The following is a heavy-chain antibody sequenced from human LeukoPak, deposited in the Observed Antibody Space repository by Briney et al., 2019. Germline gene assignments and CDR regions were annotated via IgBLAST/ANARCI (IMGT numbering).Heavy chain of an antibody. CDR2: IYYSGST. D-gene: IGHD3-3*01. J-gene: IGHJ4*02. CDR1: GVSISSSDYY. Sequence: SETLSLTCTVSGVSISSSDYYWGWIRQPSGKGLEWIGSIYYSGSTYYNPSLKSRVTISVDTSKNQFSLKLTSVTAADTAVYFCASPTIFGVLTHDYWGQGTLVTVSS. CDR3: ASPTIFGVLTHDY. V-gene: IGHV4-39*01.